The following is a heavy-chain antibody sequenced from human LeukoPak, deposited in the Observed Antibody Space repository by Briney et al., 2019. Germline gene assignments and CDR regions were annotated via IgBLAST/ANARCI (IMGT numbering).Heavy chain of an antibody. CDR2: IYPSGTT. CDR3: ARAYSSSWYFNWFDP. V-gene: IGHV4-38-2*02. CDR1: GYSISSGYY. Sequence: SETLSLTCTVSGYSISSGYYWGWIRQPPGKGLEWSGNIYPSGTTYYNPSLKTRVTISVDTSQNQFSLKLSSVTAADTAVYFCARAYSSSWYFNWFDPWGQGTLVTVSS. J-gene: IGHJ5*02. D-gene: IGHD6-13*01.